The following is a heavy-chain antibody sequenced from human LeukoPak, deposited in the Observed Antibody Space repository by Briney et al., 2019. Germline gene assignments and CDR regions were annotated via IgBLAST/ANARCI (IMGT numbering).Heavy chain of an antibody. CDR3: AKLGMVTTTPGYFDY. V-gene: IGHV3-30*02. D-gene: IGHD4-17*01. CDR1: GFTFSSYG. CDR2: IRYEGSNK. J-gene: IGHJ4*02. Sequence: GGSLRLSCAASGFTFSSYGMHWVRQAPGKGLEWVSFIRYEGSNKHYADSVKGRFTISRDNSKNTLYLQMNSLRAEDTAVYYCAKLGMVTTTPGYFDYWGQGTLVSVSS.